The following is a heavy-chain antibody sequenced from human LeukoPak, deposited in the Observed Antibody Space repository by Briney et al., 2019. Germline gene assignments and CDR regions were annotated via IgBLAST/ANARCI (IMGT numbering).Heavy chain of an antibody. J-gene: IGHJ6*02. V-gene: IGHV4-59*01. CDR3: AREDGDGYNSGYYYGMDV. CDR2: IYYSGST. Sequence: PSETLSLTCTVSGGSISSYYWSWIRQPPGKGLEWIGYIYYSGSTNYNPSLKGRVTISVDTSKNQFSLKLSSVTAADTAVYYCAREDGDGYNSGYYYGMDVWGQGTTVTVS. CDR1: GGSISSYY. D-gene: IGHD5-24*01.